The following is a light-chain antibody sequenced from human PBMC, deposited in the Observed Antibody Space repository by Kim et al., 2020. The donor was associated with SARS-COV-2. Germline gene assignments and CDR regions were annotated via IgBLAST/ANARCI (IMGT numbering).Light chain of an antibody. V-gene: IGLV3-21*04. CDR2: YDS. CDR3: QVWDSSSDHRV. CDR1: KIGSKS. J-gene: IGLJ3*02. Sequence: AQGKRARITCGGTKIGSKSVHWYQQKPGQAPVLVIYYDSDRPSGIPERFSGSNSGNTATLTISRVEAGDEADYYCQVWDSSSDHRVFGGGTQLTVL.